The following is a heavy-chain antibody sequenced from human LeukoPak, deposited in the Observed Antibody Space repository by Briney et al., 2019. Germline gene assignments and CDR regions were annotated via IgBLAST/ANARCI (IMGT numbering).Heavy chain of an antibody. CDR1: GFTLSSNY. CDR2: IYSGGST. CDR3: AKIGPNGIVAL. J-gene: IGHJ3*01. D-gene: IGHD3-22*01. V-gene: IGHV3-53*01. Sequence: PGGSLRLSCAASGFTLSSNYMSCVRQAPGKGLEWVSIIYSGGSTYYADPVQGRFTVSRDNSKNTLYLQMNSLRAEDTAVYYCAKIGPNGIVALWGQGTMVTVSS.